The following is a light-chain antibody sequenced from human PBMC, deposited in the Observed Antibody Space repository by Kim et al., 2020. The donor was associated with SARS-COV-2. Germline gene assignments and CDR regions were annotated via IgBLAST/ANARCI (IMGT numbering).Light chain of an antibody. CDR2: SDN. CDR1: TSKIGRND. J-gene: IGLJ3*02. Sequence: RVTIACSGSTSKIGRNDVIWYQQFPGMAPKLLIYSDNQRPSGVPDRFSGSKSGTSASLAIGGLQSEDEADYYCAAWDDSVSGPWVFGGGTQLTVL. CDR3: AAWDDSVSGPWV. V-gene: IGLV1-44*01.